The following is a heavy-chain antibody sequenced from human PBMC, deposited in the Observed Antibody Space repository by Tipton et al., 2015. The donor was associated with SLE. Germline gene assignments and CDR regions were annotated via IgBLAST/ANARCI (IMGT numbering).Heavy chain of an antibody. D-gene: IGHD1-26*01. CDR1: GGSISSHY. Sequence: TLSLTCAVSGGSISSHYWSWIRQSPGTGLEWIGYIYSGGSTNYNPSLKSRVTISVDTSKNQFSLNLNSVTAADTAVYFCARFHLKSYYEFDSWGQGTLVTVSP. V-gene: IGHV4-59*11. CDR3: ARFHLKSYYEFDS. J-gene: IGHJ5*01. CDR2: IYSGGST.